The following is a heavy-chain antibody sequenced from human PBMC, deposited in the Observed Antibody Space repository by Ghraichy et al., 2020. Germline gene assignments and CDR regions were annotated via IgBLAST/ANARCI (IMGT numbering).Heavy chain of an antibody. CDR2: IYYSGST. J-gene: IGHJ5*02. CDR3: ARAVGGFTYNWFDP. CDR1: GGSISSGDYY. D-gene: IGHD1-26*01. Sequence: SQTLSLTCTVSGGSISSGDYYWSWIRQPPGKGLEWIGYIYYSGSTYYNPSLKSRVTISVDTSKNQFSLKLSSVTAADTAVYYCARAVGGFTYNWFDPWGQGTLVTVSS. V-gene: IGHV4-30-4*08.